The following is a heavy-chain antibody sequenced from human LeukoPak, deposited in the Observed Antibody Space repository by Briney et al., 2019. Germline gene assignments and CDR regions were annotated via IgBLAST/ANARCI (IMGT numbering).Heavy chain of an antibody. Sequence: GGSLRLSCAASGFTFSSYGMSWVPQAPGKRLEWGSAISGIGGSTYYADSVKGRFTISRDNSKNTLYLQMNSLRAEDTAVYYCAKPLSGVGEGFTNPYYYYMDVWGKGTTVTISS. V-gene: IGHV3-23*01. CDR3: AKPLSGVGEGFTNPYYYYMDV. J-gene: IGHJ6*03. CDR2: ISGIGGST. CDR1: GFTFSSYG. D-gene: IGHD3-10*01.